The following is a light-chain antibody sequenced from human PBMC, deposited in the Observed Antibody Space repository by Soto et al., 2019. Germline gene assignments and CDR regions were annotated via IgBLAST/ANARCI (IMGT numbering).Light chain of an antibody. Sequence: ETVMTQSPATLSVSPREGATLSCRASQSVNSDLAWYQQKPGQAPRLLIYGASTRDTGISTRFSGSGSGTECTLSISSLQSEDFAVYYCQQYKNWPRTFGQGTKVEIK. CDR3: QQYKNWPRT. CDR1: QSVNSD. CDR2: GAS. V-gene: IGKV3-15*01. J-gene: IGKJ1*01.